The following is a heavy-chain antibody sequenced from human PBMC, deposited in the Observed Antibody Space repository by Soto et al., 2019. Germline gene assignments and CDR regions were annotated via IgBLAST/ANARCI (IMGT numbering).Heavy chain of an antibody. Sequence: PSETLSLTCTVSGGSISSYYWSWIRQPPGKGLEWIGYIYYSGSTNYNPSLKSRVTISVDTSKNQFSLKLSSVTAADTAVYYCARNGYNDYYYGMDVWGQGTTVTVSS. CDR2: IYYSGST. CDR1: GGSISSYY. CDR3: ARNGYNDYYYGMDV. V-gene: IGHV4-59*01. J-gene: IGHJ6*02. D-gene: IGHD5-12*01.